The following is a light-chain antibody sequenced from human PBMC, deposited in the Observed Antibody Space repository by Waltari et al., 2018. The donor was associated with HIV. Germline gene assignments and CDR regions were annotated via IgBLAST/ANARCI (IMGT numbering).Light chain of an antibody. CDR2: KDD. J-gene: IGLJ2*01. V-gene: IGLV6-57*01. Sequence: NFMLTQPHSVSESPGKTVTISCTRSSGSIASNYVQWYQQRPGSSPTTVIYKDDQRPSGVPDRFSGSIDSSSNSASLTISGLRTEDEADYYCQSYDNENPVLFGGGTKLTFL. CDR3: QSYDNENPVL. CDR1: SGSIASNY.